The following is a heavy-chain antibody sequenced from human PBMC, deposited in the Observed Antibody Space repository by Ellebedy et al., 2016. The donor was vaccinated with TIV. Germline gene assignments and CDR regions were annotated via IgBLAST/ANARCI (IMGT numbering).Heavy chain of an antibody. Sequence: GEFLKISCAASGFTFSSFGMHWVRQAPGKGLEWVAVISYDGGNKYYADSVKGRFTISRDNSKNTLYLQMNSLRAEDTAVYYCAEDRHSGNIDYWGQGTLVTVSS. J-gene: IGHJ4*02. D-gene: IGHD1-26*01. CDR1: GFTFSSFG. CDR2: ISYDGGNK. V-gene: IGHV3-30*18. CDR3: AEDRHSGNIDY.